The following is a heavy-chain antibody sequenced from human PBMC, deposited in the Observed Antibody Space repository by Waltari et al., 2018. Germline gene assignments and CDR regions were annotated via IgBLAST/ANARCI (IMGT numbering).Heavy chain of an antibody. CDR2: ISGDSSSI. D-gene: IGHD2-21*02. Sequence: EVQLLESGGGLAQPGGSLRLSCVGSGFSFSDYSMNWVRQAPGKGLGWVAYISGDSSSIAYAASVKGRVTISRSNARKSVHLQMSSLRAEDTAVYFCAGPVVTYTLYGLDVWGQGTTVTVSS. CDR1: GFSFSDYS. J-gene: IGHJ6*02. V-gene: IGHV3-48*01. CDR3: AGPVVTYTLYGLDV.